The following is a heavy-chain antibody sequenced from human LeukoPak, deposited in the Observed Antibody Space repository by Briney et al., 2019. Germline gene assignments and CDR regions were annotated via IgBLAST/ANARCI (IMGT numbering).Heavy chain of an antibody. J-gene: IGHJ2*01. Sequence: PSETLSLTCTVSGGSISSYYWSWIRQPPGKGQEWVGHIYYLGSTNYNPSLKSRVTISIDTSKNYFSLKLNSVIAADTAVYYCARDRPGSYWYFDLWGRGTLVTVSS. CDR2: IYYLGST. CDR3: ARDRPGSYWYFDL. V-gene: IGHV4-59*01. D-gene: IGHD3-10*01. CDR1: GGSISSYY.